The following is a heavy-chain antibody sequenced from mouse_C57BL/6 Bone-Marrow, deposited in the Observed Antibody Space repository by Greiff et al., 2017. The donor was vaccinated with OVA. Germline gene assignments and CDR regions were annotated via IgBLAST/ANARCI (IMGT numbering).Heavy chain of an antibody. CDR3: ARWGVEGMDY. CDR1: GYTFTSYG. D-gene: IGHD1-1*01. CDR2: IYPRSGNT. V-gene: IGHV1-81*01. J-gene: IGHJ4*01. Sequence: QVQLKESGAELARPGASVKLSCKASGYTFTSYGISWVKQRTGQGLEWIGEIYPRSGNTYYNEKFKGKATLTADKSSSTAYMELRSLTSEDSAVYFCARWGVEGMDYWGQGTSVTVSS.